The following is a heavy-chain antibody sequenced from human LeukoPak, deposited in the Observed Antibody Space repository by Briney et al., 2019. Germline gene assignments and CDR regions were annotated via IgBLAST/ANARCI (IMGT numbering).Heavy chain of an antibody. J-gene: IGHJ5*02. CDR2: IEYDGTTK. CDR3: AKSVAGINWFDP. Sequence: PGGSLRLSCAASGFTFNTYGIHWVRQAPGKGLEWVTFIEYDGTTKYYADSVTGRFTISRDNSKNTLYLQMNSLRPEDTAVYYCAKSVAGINWFDPWGQGTLVTVSS. D-gene: IGHD6-19*01. V-gene: IGHV3-30*02. CDR1: GFTFNTYG.